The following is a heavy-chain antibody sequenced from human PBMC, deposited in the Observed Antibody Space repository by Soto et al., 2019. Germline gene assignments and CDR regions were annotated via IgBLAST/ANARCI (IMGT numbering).Heavy chain of an antibody. D-gene: IGHD4-17*01. V-gene: IGHV1-69*01. CDR1: GGSVNSHA. CDR2: IIPMFGTP. J-gene: IGHJ3*02. CDR3: ARSRNVAEFNDYGGNYHGFDI. Sequence: QVQLEQSGAEVKKAGSSVKVSCKAFGGSVNSHAISWVRQAPGQGLEWMGGIIPMFGTPTYAQKFQAGVTISAGESTSTVYLDVSSLRSEDTAVYYCARSRNVAEFNDYGGNYHGFDIWGQGTMVTVSS.